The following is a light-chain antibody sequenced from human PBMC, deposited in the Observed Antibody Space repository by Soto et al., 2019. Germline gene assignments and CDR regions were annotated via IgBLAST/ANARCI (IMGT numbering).Light chain of an antibody. CDR1: QSSGSN. CDR2: ASV. V-gene: IGKV3D-15*01. CDR3: QQYNNWPLT. J-gene: IGKJ5*01. Sequence: TQSPGSHSLSPGERATGSRKTSQSSGSNFVAWYQQKPGQAPRLLIYASVTRATGIPDRFSGSASGTDFTLTTSSLQSEDFAVYYCQQYNNWPLTFGQGTRLEIK.